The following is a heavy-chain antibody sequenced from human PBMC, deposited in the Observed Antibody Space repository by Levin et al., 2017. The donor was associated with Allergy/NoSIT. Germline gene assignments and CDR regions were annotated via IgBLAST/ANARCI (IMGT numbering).Heavy chain of an antibody. Sequence: GGSLRLSCAASEFTFSSYSMNWVRQAPGKGLEWVSSISRSSSYIFYADSVKGRFTISRDNAKNSLYLQMNSLRAEDTAVYYCARGASSGWSSPQIDYWGQGTLVTVSS. V-gene: IGHV3-21*01. J-gene: IGHJ4*02. CDR2: ISRSSSYI. CDR3: ARGASSGWSSPQIDY. D-gene: IGHD6-19*01. CDR1: EFTFSSYS.